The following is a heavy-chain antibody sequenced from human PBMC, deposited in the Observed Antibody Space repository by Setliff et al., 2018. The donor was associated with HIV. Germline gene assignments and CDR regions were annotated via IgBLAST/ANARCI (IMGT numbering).Heavy chain of an antibody. CDR3: ATIRRDCTEASCPKARFDP. CDR2: IYTSGST. V-gene: IGHV4-4*07. CDR1: GGFISSYY. D-gene: IGHD2-8*02. Sequence: SETLSLTCTVSGGFISSYYWNWIRQPAGKGLEWIGRIYTSGSTNYNPSLKSRVSISVDTPKNQFSLTLYSVTAADTAVYYCATIRRDCTEASCPKARFDPWGPGILVTV. J-gene: IGHJ5*02.